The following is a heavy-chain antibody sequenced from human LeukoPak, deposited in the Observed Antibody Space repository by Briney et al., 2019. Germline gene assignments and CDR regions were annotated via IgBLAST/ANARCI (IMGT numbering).Heavy chain of an antibody. CDR1: GFTFSSYA. CDR3: AKDRFLVGATYFDY. CDR2: ISGSGGST. Sequence: GGSLRLSCAASGFTFSSYAMSWVRQAPGKGLEWVSAISGSGGSTYYADSVKGRFTTSRDNSKNTLYLQMNSLRAEDTAVYYCAKDRFLVGATYFDYWGQGTLVTVSS. V-gene: IGHV3-23*01. J-gene: IGHJ4*02. D-gene: IGHD1-26*01.